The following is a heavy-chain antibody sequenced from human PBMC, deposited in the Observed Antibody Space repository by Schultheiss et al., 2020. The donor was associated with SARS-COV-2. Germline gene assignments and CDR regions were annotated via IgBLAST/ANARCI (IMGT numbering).Heavy chain of an antibody. V-gene: IGHV1-18*01. Sequence: ASVKVSCKASGYTFTSYGISWVRQAPGQGLEWMGGIIPMFGTANYAQKIQGRVSMTRDTSTRTVYMELSSLRSEDTAVYYCARGPVTTDIDYYYYGMDVWGQGTTVTVSS. CDR3: ARGPVTTDIDYYYYGMDV. D-gene: IGHD4-17*01. CDR1: GYTFTSYG. CDR2: IIPMFGTA. J-gene: IGHJ6*02.